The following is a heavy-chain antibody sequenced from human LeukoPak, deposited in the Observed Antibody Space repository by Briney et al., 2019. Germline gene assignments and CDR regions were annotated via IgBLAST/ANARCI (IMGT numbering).Heavy chain of an antibody. J-gene: IGHJ4*02. CDR1: GDSVSSGTYY. CDR3: VRDWNGGYFDY. D-gene: IGHD1-1*01. CDR2: IHTSGNT. V-gene: IGHV4-61*02. Sequence: SQTLSLTCIVSGDSVSSGTYYWTWLRRPAGKGLEWIGRIHTSGNTNYSPSLKSRVTISRDTSKNQFSLRLTSVTAADTAVYYCVRDWNGGYFDYWGQGTLVTVSS.